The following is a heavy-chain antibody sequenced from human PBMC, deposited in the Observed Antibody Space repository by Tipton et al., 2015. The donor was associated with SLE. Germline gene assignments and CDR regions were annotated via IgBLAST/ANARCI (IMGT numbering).Heavy chain of an antibody. CDR1: GGSSSGYY. Sequence: TLSLTCAVYGGSSSGYYWSWIRQPPGKGLEWIGEINYSGSTNYNPSLKSRVTISVDTSKNQFSLKLSSVTAADTAVYYCARERGGYSYGLGDYFDYWGQGTLVPVSS. CDR3: ARERGGYSYGLGDYFDY. CDR2: INYSGST. J-gene: IGHJ4*02. D-gene: IGHD5-18*01. V-gene: IGHV4-34*01.